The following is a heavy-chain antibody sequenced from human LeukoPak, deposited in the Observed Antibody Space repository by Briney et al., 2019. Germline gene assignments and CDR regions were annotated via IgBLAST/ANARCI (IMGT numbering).Heavy chain of an antibody. CDR1: GFTFSSYS. CDR2: ISSSSSYI. D-gene: IGHD4-17*01. CDR3: ARTSTVTTAYYFDY. V-gene: IGHV3-21*01. Sequence: PGGSLRLSCAASGFTFSSYSVNWVRQAPGKGLEWVSSISSSSSYIYYADSVKGRFTISRDNAKNSLYLQMNSLRAEDTAVYYCARTSTVTTAYYFDYWGQGTLVTVSS. J-gene: IGHJ4*02.